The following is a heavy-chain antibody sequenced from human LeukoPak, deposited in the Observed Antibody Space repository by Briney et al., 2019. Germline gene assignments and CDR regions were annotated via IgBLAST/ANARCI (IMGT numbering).Heavy chain of an antibody. Sequence: PGGSLRLSCAASGFTFSSYSMNRVRQAPGKGLEWVSSISSSSSYIYYVDSVKGRFTISRDNAKNSLYLQMNSLRAEDTAVYYCARSSVGFSFGKTDYWGQGTLVTVSS. CDR1: GFTFSSYS. CDR3: ARSSVGFSFGKTDY. CDR2: ISSSSSYI. D-gene: IGHD5-18*01. V-gene: IGHV3-21*01. J-gene: IGHJ4*02.